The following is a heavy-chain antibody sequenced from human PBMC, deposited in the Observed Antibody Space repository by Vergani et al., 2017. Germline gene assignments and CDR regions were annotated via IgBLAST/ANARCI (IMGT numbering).Heavy chain of an antibody. CDR3: ARGPVVVVAEGGSGYYYYGMDV. J-gene: IGHJ6*02. D-gene: IGHD2-15*01. CDR1: GGSISSSSYY. Sequence: QLQLQESGPGLVKPSETLSLTCTVSGGSISSSSYYWGWIRQPPGKGLEWIGRIYTSGSTNYNPSLKSRVTMSVDTSKNQFSLKLSSVTAADTAVYYCARGPVVVVAEGGSGYYYYGMDVWGQGP. CDR2: IYTSGST. V-gene: IGHV4-39*07.